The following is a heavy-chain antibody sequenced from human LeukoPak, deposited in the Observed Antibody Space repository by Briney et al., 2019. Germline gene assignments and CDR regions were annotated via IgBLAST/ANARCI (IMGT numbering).Heavy chain of an antibody. CDR1: GYSISSGYY. CDR3: ARGHIVGGRSFDY. Sequence: SETLSLTCTVSGYSISSGYYWGWIRQPPGKGLEWIGNIYHGGSIYYNPSLKSRVTLSVDTSKNQFSLKLNSVTAADTAIYYCARGHIVGGRSFDYWGQGTLVTVSS. CDR2: IYHGGSI. J-gene: IGHJ4*02. D-gene: IGHD1-26*01. V-gene: IGHV4-38-2*02.